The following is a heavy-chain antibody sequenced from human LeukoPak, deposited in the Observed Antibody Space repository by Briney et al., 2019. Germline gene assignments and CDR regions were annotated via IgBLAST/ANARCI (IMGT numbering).Heavy chain of an antibody. J-gene: IGHJ4*02. V-gene: IGHV3-30-3*01. D-gene: IGHD3-22*01. CDR2: ISYDGSNK. CDR1: GFTFGSYA. Sequence: PGRSLRLSCAASGFTFGSYAMHWVRQAPGKGLEWVAAISYDGSNKYYADSVKGRFTISRDNSKNTLYLQMNSLRAEDTAVYYCARDPDTSGYYCFDYWGQGTLVTVSS. CDR3: ARDPDTSGYYCFDY.